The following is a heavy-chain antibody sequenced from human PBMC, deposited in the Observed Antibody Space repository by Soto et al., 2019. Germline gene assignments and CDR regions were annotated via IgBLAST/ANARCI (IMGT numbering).Heavy chain of an antibody. CDR3: ASQGSYYYDSSGHPG. CDR1: GGTFSSYA. D-gene: IGHD3-22*01. J-gene: IGHJ4*02. Sequence: SVKVSCKASGGTFSSYAISWVRQAPGQGLEWMGGIIPIFGTANYAQKFQGRVTITADESTSTAYMELSSLRSEDTAVYYCASQGSYYYDSSGHPGWGQGALVTVSS. CDR2: IIPIFGTA. V-gene: IGHV1-69*13.